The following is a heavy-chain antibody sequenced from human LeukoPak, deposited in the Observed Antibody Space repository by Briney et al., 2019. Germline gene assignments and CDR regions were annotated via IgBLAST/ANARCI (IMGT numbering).Heavy chain of an antibody. D-gene: IGHD6-19*01. J-gene: IGHJ4*02. V-gene: IGHV1-2*02. CDR1: GYTFTGQD. CDR3: ASYPRYRSVPPFDY. Sequence: ASVKVSCKASGYTFTGQDMHWVRQAPGQELEWMGWINPNNGDTNYAQEFQGRATMTRDTTISMAYMELSRLTSADTAVYYCASYPRYRSVPPFDYWGQGTLVTVSS. CDR2: INPNNGDT.